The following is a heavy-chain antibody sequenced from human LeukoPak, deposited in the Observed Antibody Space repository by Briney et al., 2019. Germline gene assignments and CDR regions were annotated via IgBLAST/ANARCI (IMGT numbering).Heavy chain of an antibody. J-gene: IGHJ3*02. CDR2: ITGSGDMT. CDR3: AKDYLGQLVLFDI. D-gene: IGHD6-13*01. Sequence: GGSLRLSCAASGFTFGSYAMSWVRQAPGKGPEWVSGITGSGDMTFYADSVKGRFTVSRDNSKDTLYLQMNSLRAEDTAVYFCAKDYLGQLVLFDIWGQGTMVTVSS. V-gene: IGHV3-23*01. CDR1: GFTFGSYA.